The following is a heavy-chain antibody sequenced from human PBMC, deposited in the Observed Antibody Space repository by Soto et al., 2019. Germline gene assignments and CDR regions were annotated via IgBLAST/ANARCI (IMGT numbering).Heavy chain of an antibody. Sequence: GASVKVSCKASGFTFTSSAVQWVRQARGQRLEWIGWIVVGSGNTNYAQKFQERVTITRDMSTSTAYMELSSLRSEDTAVYYCARDPNLYCSGTDCYVYWGHGTLVTVSS. V-gene: IGHV1-58*01. J-gene: IGHJ4*01. CDR2: IVVGSGNT. CDR1: GFTFTSSA. D-gene: IGHD2-2*01. CDR3: ARDPNLYCSGTDCYVY.